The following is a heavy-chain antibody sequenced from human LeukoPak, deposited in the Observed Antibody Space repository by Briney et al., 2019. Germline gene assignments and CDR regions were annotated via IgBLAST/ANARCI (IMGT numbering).Heavy chain of an antibody. Sequence: SETLSLTCTVSGGSISSGGYNWSWIRQHPGKGLEWIGCIYYSGGTYYNPSLRSRVTMSVDTSKNQFSLDLSSVTAADTAVYYCARGCGGDCYPRYYYGMDVWGQGTTVTVSS. J-gene: IGHJ6*02. V-gene: IGHV4-31*03. CDR1: GGSISSGGYN. CDR2: IYYSGGT. D-gene: IGHD2-21*02. CDR3: ARGCGGDCYPRYYYGMDV.